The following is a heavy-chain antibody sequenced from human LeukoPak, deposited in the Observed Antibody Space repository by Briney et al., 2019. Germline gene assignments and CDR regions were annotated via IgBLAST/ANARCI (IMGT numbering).Heavy chain of an antibody. J-gene: IGHJ4*02. Sequence: GGSLRLSCAASGFTVYSNYLSWVRQAPGKGLEWVSTIYTGGNTYYAASVKGRFTISRDFSKNTVFLHMNSLRAEDTAMYYCARGDDSGYYDYFDYWGQGALVTVSS. CDR1: GFTVYSNY. CDR3: ARGDDSGYYDYFDY. V-gene: IGHV3-53*01. D-gene: IGHD3-22*01. CDR2: IYTGGNT.